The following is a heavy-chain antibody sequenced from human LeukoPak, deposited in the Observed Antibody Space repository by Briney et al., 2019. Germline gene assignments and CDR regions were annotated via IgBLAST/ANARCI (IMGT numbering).Heavy chain of an antibody. V-gene: IGHV4-59*01. J-gene: IGHJ3*02. Sequence: SETLPLTCTVSGGSISSYYWSWIRQPPGKGLEWIGYIYYSGSTNYNPSLKSRVTISVDTSKNQFSLKLSSVTAADTAVYYCARDPGGGDDAFDIWGQGTMVTVSS. CDR1: GGSISSYY. D-gene: IGHD3-10*01. CDR2: IYYSGST. CDR3: ARDPGGGDDAFDI.